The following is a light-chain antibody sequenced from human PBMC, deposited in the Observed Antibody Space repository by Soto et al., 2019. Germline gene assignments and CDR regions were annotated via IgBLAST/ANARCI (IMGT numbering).Light chain of an antibody. CDR2: YES. CDR1: NIGSKS. J-gene: IGLJ1*01. CDR3: QVWDSSSDHLYV. V-gene: IGLV3-21*04. Sequence: SYELTQPPSVSVAPGKTARITCGGNNIGSKSVHWYQQKPGQAPVLVIYYESDRPSGIPERFSGSNSGNTATLTISRVEAGDEADYYCQVWDSSSDHLYVFGTGTKVTVL.